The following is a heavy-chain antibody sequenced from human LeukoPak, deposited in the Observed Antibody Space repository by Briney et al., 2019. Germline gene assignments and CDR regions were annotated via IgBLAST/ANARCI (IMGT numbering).Heavy chain of an antibody. Sequence: NSSETLSLTCAVYGGSLNGYYWSWIRQHPGKGLEWIGYIYYSGSTYYNPSLKSRVTISVDTSKNQFSLKLSSVTAADTAVYYCASARLALDQNNWFDPWGQGTLVTVSS. CDR1: GGSLNGYY. CDR3: ASARLALDQNNWFDP. V-gene: IGHV4-31*11. D-gene: IGHD2-2*01. CDR2: IYYSGST. J-gene: IGHJ5*02.